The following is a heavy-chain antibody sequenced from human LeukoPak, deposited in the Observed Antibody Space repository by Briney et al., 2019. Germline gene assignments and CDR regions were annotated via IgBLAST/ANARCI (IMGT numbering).Heavy chain of an antibody. CDR2: INPNSGGT. D-gene: IGHD3-10*01. J-gene: IGHJ4*02. Sequence: ASVKVSCKTSGYTFTSYDLNWVRQAPGQGLEWMGWINPNSGGTNYAQKFQGRVTMTRDTSISTAYMELSRLRSDDTAVYYCARAPYYYGSGSLEIDYWGQGTLVTVSS. V-gene: IGHV1-2*02. CDR3: ARAPYYYGSGSLEIDY. CDR1: GYTFTSYD.